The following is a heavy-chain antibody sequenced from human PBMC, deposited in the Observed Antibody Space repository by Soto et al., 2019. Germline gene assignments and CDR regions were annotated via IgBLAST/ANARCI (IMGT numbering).Heavy chain of an antibody. CDR2: ISAYNGNT. D-gene: IGHD6-13*01. CDR1: GYTLTSYG. Sequence: ASVKVSCKASGYTLTSYGISWVRQAPGQGLEWMGWISAYNGNTNYAQKLQGRVTMTTDTSTSTAYMELRSLRSDDTAVYYCARIPRRIAAAHNWFDPWGQGTLVTVSS. J-gene: IGHJ5*02. V-gene: IGHV1-18*04. CDR3: ARIPRRIAAAHNWFDP.